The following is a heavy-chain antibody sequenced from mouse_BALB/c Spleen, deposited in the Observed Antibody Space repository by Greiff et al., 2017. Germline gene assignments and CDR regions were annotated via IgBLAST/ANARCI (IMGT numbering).Heavy chain of an antibody. Sequence: EVKLVESGPGLVKPSQSLSLTCSVTGYSITSGYYWNWIRQFPGNKLEWMGYISYDGSNNYNPSLKNRISITRDTSKNQFFLKLNSVTTEDTATYYCAREGRSSFAYWGQGTLVTVSA. J-gene: IGHJ3*01. V-gene: IGHV3-6*02. CDR1: GYSITSGYY. CDR3: AREGRSSFAY. CDR2: ISYDGSN.